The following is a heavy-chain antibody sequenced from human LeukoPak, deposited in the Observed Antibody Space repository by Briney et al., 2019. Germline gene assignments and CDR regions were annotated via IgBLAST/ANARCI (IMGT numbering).Heavy chain of an antibody. Sequence: GGSLRLSCAASGFTFTSYAMSWVRQAPGQGLEWVSALSGSGGSTYYAASVKGRFTISRDNSKNTLYLQMNSLRAEDTAVYYCARGAGSGDYDYWGQGTLVTVSS. CDR3: ARGAGSGDYDY. J-gene: IGHJ4*02. V-gene: IGHV3-23*01. CDR2: LSGSGGST. CDR1: GFTFTSYA. D-gene: IGHD4-17*01.